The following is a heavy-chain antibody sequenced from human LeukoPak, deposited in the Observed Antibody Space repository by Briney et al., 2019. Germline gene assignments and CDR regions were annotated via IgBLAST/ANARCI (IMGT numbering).Heavy chain of an antibody. Sequence: ASAKVSCKASGYTFTSYDINWVRQATGQGLEWMGWMNPNSGNTGYAQKFQGRVTITRNTSISTAYMELSSLRSEDTAVYYCARGGFLEWLPLDYWGQGTLVTVSS. D-gene: IGHD3-3*01. CDR3: ARGGFLEWLPLDY. CDR2: MNPNSGNT. J-gene: IGHJ4*02. V-gene: IGHV1-8*03. CDR1: GYTFTSYD.